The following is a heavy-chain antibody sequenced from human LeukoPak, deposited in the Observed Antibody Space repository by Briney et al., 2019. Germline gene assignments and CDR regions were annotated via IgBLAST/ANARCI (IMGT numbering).Heavy chain of an antibody. J-gene: IGHJ4*02. CDR1: GGTFSSYA. CDR2: IIAIFGKA. CDR3: ARGPMFGSGSYYNY. Sequence: VASVKVSCKASGGTFSSYAISWVRQAPGQGLEWMGGIIAIFGKANYAQKFQGRVTITTDESTSTAYMELSSLRSEDTAVYYCARGPMFGSGSYYNYWGQGTLVTLSS. V-gene: IGHV1-69*05. D-gene: IGHD3-10*01.